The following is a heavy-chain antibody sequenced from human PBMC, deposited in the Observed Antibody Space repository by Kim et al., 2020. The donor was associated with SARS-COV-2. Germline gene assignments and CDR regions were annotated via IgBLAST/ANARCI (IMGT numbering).Heavy chain of an antibody. V-gene: IGHV1-69*04. Sequence: SVKVSCKASGGTFSSYAISWVRQAPGQGLEWMGRIIPILGIANYAQKFQGRVTITADKSTSTAYMELSSLRSEDTAVYYCARGGFLEWLSNPPYCFDYWGQGTLVTVSS. CDR2: IIPILGIA. J-gene: IGHJ4*02. D-gene: IGHD3-3*01. CDR1: GGTFSSYA. CDR3: ARGGFLEWLSNPPYCFDY.